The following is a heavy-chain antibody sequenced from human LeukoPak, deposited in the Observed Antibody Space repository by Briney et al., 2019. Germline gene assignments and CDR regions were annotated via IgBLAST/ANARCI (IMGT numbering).Heavy chain of an antibody. Sequence: GESLRLSCAASGFTFANYNFNWVRQAPGKGLKWVSYISSTSSTIYYADSMKGRFTISRNNAKNSLYLQMNILNPEDNALYYFSRAQYYYDSSGYYYLQFHYWGQGTLVTVSS. CDR1: GFTFANYN. J-gene: IGHJ4*02. D-gene: IGHD3-22*01. V-gene: IGHV3-48*01. CDR2: ISSTSSTI. CDR3: SRAQYYYDSSGYYYLQFHY.